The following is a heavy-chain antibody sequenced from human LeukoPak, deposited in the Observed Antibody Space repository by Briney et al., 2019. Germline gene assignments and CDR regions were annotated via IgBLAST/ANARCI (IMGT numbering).Heavy chain of an antibody. D-gene: IGHD1-26*01. J-gene: IGHJ4*02. CDR3: AGTYSGSYPAFDY. CDR2: IYTSGST. V-gene: IGHV4-4*09. Sequence: PSEALSLTCTVSGGSISSYYWSWIRQPPGKGLEWVGYIYTSGSTNYTPPLKSRVTISVDTSKNQFSLKLSSVTAADTAVYYCAGTYSGSYPAFDYWGQGTLVTVSS. CDR1: GGSISSYY.